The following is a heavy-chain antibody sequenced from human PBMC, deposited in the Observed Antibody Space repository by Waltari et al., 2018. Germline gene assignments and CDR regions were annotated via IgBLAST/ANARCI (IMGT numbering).Heavy chain of an antibody. CDR2: IKEDGSAT. Sequence: EGQLVESGGGLVQPGGSLRLSCAASGVTFGNYWKDWVRQAPGRGLEWLANIKEDGSATYSVDSVKGRFTISRDNAKNSLYVQMNNLRAEDTAVYYCAACIEVTGAYDFWGQGSLVTVSS. CDR3: AACIEVTGAYDF. D-gene: IGHD2-21*02. V-gene: IGHV3-7*01. CDR1: GVTFGNYW. J-gene: IGHJ4*02.